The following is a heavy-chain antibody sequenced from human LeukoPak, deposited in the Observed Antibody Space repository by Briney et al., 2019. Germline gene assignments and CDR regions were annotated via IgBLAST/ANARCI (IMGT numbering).Heavy chain of an antibody. D-gene: IGHD3-10*01. CDR1: GFTFSNAR. J-gene: IGHJ4*02. CDR3: SLHYHTSGSYFDY. CDR2: IKSKTNGGTT. Sequence: GGSLRLSCAASGFTFSNARMSWVRQAPGKGLEWVGRIKSKTNGGTTDYAAPVKGRFTISRDDSKNTLYLQMNSLKTEDTAVYYCSLHYHTSGSYFDYWGQGTLVTVSS. V-gene: IGHV3-15*01.